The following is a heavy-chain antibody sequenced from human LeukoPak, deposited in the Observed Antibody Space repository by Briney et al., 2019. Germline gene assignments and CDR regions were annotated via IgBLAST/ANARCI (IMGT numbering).Heavy chain of an antibody. CDR3: AKWARKTNLITMVRGVSRYYYYYMDV. D-gene: IGHD3-10*01. CDR1: GFSFSSYA. CDR2: ISGSDGST. V-gene: IGHV3-23*01. Sequence: PGGSLRLSCAASGFSFSSYAMSWVRQAPGKGLEWVSGISGSDGSTYYADSVKGRFTISRDNSKNTLYLQMNSLRAEDMAVYYCAKWARKTNLITMVRGVSRYYYYYMDVWGKGTTVTVSS. J-gene: IGHJ6*03.